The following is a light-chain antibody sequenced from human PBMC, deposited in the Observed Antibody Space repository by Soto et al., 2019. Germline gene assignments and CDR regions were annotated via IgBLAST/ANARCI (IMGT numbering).Light chain of an antibody. CDR1: TGAVTSGNY. Sequence: QAVVTQESSLTVSPGGTVTLTCASSTGAVTSGNYPSWFQQKPGQTPRTLIYTTNSRHSWTPARFSGSLLGDKAALTLSGVQPEDDADYYCLLYYGGAQLVFGGGTKLTVL. V-gene: IGLV7-43*01. CDR3: LLYYGGAQLV. CDR2: TTN. J-gene: IGLJ3*02.